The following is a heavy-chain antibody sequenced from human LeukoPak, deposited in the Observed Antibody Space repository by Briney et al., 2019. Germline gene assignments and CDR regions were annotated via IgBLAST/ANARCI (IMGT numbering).Heavy chain of an antibody. CDR3: ATAYYDILTGTVGPLDY. Sequence: PSQTLSLTCAVSGGSISSGGYSWSWIRQPPGKGLEWIVYIYHSGSTYYNPSLKSRVTISVDRSKNQFSLKLSSVTAADTAVYYCATAYYDILTGTVGPLDYWGQGTLVTVSS. CDR2: IYHSGST. J-gene: IGHJ4*02. V-gene: IGHV4-30-2*01. CDR1: GGSISSGGYS. D-gene: IGHD3-9*01.